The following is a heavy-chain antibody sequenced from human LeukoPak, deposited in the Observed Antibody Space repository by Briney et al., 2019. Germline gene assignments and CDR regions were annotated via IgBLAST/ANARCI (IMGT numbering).Heavy chain of an antibody. CDR3: AKSPTMVRSYYFDY. J-gene: IGHJ4*02. V-gene: IGHV3-23*01. Sequence: GGSLRLSCAASGFTFSSYAMSWVRQAPGKGLEWVSAISGSGGSTYYADSVKGRFTISRDNSKNALYLQMNSLRAEDTAVYYCAKSPTMVRSYYFDYWGQGTLVTVSS. D-gene: IGHD3-10*01. CDR1: GFTFSSYA. CDR2: ISGSGGST.